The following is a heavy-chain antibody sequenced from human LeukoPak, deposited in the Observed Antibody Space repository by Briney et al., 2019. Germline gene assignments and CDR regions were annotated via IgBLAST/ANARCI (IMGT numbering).Heavy chain of an antibody. V-gene: IGHV4-39*07. CDR2: INYSGST. Sequence: PSETLSLTCTVSGGSISSSSHFWSWLRQPPGKGLEWIASINYSGSTYYNPSLKSRVTISVDTSKNQFSLKLGSMTAADTAVYYCGRLLSSSNWFDPWGQGTLVTVSS. CDR3: GRLLSSSNWFDP. CDR1: GGSISSSSHF. J-gene: IGHJ5*02. D-gene: IGHD6-6*01.